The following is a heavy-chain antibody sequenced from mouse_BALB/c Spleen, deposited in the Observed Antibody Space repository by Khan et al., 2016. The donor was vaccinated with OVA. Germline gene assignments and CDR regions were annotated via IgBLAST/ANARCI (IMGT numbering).Heavy chain of an antibody. J-gene: IGHJ2*01. D-gene: IGHD1-2*01. CDR1: GYSFTSGYV. CDR3: ARTARIKY. CDR2: ISYSGST. V-gene: IGHV3-2*02. Sequence: QLEESGPGLVKPSQSLSLTCTVTGYSFTSGYVWYWIRQLPGNKLEWMGYISYSGSTNYNPSLKSRFSITRDTSKNQFFLQLKSVTTEDTATYYCARTARIKYWGQGTTLTVSS.